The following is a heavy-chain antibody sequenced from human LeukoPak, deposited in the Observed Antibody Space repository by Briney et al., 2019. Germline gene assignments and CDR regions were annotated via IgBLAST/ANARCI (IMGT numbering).Heavy chain of an antibody. CDR1: GFTLSGYW. V-gene: IGHV3-74*01. CDR3: TRVQAGRSGLMDV. D-gene: IGHD2-8*02. J-gene: IGHJ6*02. CDR2: IDPDGITT. Sequence: PGGSLRLSCAASGFTLSGYWMHWVRPAPGEGLVWVSRIDPDGITTNYADSVKGRFTTSRDNARNTLYLQMNSLTAEDTALYYCTRVQAGRSGLMDVWGRGTTVTVSS.